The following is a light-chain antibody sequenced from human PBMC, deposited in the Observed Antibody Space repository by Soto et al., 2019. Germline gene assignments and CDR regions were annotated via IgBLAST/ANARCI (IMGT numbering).Light chain of an antibody. J-gene: IGLJ1*01. CDR3: FSYAGDSVYV. CDR2: EVT. CDR1: NSDVGSYNL. Sequence: QSLLTQPASVCGSPRQSITISCTGTNSDVGSYNLVSWFQQHPGKAPKLVIYEVTKRPSGVSDRFSGSKSGNTASLTISGLQAQDEADYYCFSYAGDSVYVFGTGTKVTVL. V-gene: IGLV2-23*02.